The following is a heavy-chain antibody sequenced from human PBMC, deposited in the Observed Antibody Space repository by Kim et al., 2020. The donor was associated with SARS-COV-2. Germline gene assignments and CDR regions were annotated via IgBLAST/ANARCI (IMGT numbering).Heavy chain of an antibody. CDR2: IYPGDSDT. CDR1: GYSFTSYW. V-gene: IGHV5-51*01. J-gene: IGHJ3*02. D-gene: IGHD3-22*01. Sequence: GESLKISCKGSGYSFTSYWIGWVRQMPGKGLEWMGIIYPGDSDTRYSPSFQGQVTIPADKSISTAYLQWSSLKASDTAMYYCARPGPRSHYYDSSGPNAFDIWGQGTMVTVSS. CDR3: ARPGPRSHYYDSSGPNAFDI.